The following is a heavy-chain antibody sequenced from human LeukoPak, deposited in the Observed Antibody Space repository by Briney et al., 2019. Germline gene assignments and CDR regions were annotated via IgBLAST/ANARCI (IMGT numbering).Heavy chain of an antibody. CDR1: GGSISSGSYY. V-gene: IGHV4-61*02. J-gene: IGHJ4*02. Sequence: KASETLSLTCTVSGGSISSGSYYWSWIRQPAGKVLEWIGRIYTSGSTNYNPSLKSRVTISVDTSKNQFSLKLSSVTAADTAVYYCTREAAIVGAPHPIDYWGQGTLVTVSS. D-gene: IGHD1-26*01. CDR2: IYTSGST. CDR3: TREAAIVGAPHPIDY.